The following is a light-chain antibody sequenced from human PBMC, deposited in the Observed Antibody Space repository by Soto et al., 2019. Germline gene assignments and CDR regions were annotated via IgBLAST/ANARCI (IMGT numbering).Light chain of an antibody. V-gene: IGKV1-5*03. CDR1: QSISSW. CDR2: KAS. Sequence: DIQMTQSPSTLSASVGDRVTITCRASQSISSWLAWYQQKPGKAPKLLIYKASSLESGVPSRFSGSVSGTEFTLTISSLQPDDFATYYCQQYNSFLTFGGGTKVEIK. CDR3: QQYNSFLT. J-gene: IGKJ4*01.